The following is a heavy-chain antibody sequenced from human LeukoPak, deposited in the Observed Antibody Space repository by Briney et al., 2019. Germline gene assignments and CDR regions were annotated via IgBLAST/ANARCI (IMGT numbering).Heavy chain of an antibody. CDR1: GGTFSSYA. Sequence: SVKVSCKASGGTFSSYAISWVRQAPGQGLEWMGRIIPILGIANYAQKFQGRVTITADKSTSTAYMELSSLRSEDTAVYYCASEPAYSSSSKAGYYYYYYMDVWGKGTTVTVSS. CDR2: IIPILGIA. D-gene: IGHD6-6*01. V-gene: IGHV1-69*04. CDR3: ASEPAYSSSSKAGYYYYYYMDV. J-gene: IGHJ6*03.